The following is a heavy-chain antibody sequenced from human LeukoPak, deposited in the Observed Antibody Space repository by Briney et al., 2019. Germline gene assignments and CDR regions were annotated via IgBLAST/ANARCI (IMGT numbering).Heavy chain of an antibody. V-gene: IGHV1-18*01. CDR1: GYTFTSYG. CDR3: ARDSVTEIIAVAGSWFDP. CDR2: ISAYNGNT. D-gene: IGHD6-19*01. J-gene: IGHJ5*02. Sequence: ASVKVSCKASGYTFTSYGISWVRQAPGQGLEWMGWISAYNGNTNYAQKLQGRVTMTTDTSTSTAYMELRSLRSDDTAVYYCARDSVTEIIAVAGSWFDPWGQGTLVTVSS.